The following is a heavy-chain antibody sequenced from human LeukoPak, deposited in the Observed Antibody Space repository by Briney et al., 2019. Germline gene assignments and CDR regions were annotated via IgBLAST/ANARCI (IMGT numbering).Heavy chain of an antibody. V-gene: IGHV3-15*01. CDR3: AHGSAQYYEY. D-gene: IGHD2-15*01. J-gene: IGHJ1*01. Sequence: GGSLRLSCTASGFIFSSYSMSWVRQAPGKGLEWVGRIRSQTAGGTTDFAAPVKGRFSISRDDSKNSLYLQMNSLTSEDTAVYYCAHGSAQYYEYWGQGTLVTVSS. CDR2: IRSQTAGGTT. CDR1: GFIFSSYS.